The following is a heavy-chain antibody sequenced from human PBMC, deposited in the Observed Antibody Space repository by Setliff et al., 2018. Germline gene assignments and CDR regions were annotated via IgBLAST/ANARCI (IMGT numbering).Heavy chain of an antibody. CDR3: ARDGDAAAGRKGVFEY. D-gene: IGHD6-13*01. V-gene: IGHV1-2*02. CDR2: INPNSGGA. Sequence: ASVKVSCKTSGYSFTSHYMHWVLQAPGQGLEWMGWINPNSGGANYAQKCQGRVTMTRDTSISTVYMELTSLKSEDTAVYYCARDGDAAAGRKGVFEYWGQGSLVTVSS. J-gene: IGHJ4*02. CDR1: GYSFTSHY.